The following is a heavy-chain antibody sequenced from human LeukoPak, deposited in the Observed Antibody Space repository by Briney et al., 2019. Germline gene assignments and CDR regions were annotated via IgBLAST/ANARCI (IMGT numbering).Heavy chain of an antibody. CDR2: ISSSNSYI. Sequence: GGSLRLSCAASGFTFSSYSMNWVRQAPGKGLEWVSSISSSNSYIYYADSVKGRFTISRDNAKNSLYLQMNSLRAEDTAVYYCARASTVVTLDYWGQGTLVTVSS. CDR3: ARASTVVTLDY. V-gene: IGHV3-21*04. J-gene: IGHJ4*02. CDR1: GFTFSSYS. D-gene: IGHD4-23*01.